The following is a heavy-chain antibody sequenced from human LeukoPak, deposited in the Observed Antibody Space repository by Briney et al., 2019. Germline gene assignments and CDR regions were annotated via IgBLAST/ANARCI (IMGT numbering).Heavy chain of an antibody. Sequence: PSETLSLTCAVYGGSSSGYYWSWIRQPPGKGLEWIGEINHSGSTNYNPSLKSRVTISVDTSQNQFSLKLSSMTAADTAVYYCARVHSNYLQLWLSHFDYWGQGTLVTVSS. CDR1: GGSSSGYY. CDR2: INHSGST. J-gene: IGHJ4*02. D-gene: IGHD5-18*01. V-gene: IGHV4-34*01. CDR3: ARVHSNYLQLWLSHFDY.